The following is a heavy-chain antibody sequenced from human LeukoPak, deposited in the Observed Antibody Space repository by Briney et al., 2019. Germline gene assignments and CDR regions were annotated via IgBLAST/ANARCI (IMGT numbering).Heavy chain of an antibody. J-gene: IGHJ3*02. Sequence: GGSLRLSCAASGFTFSSYAMSWVRQAPGKGLEWVSAISGSGGSTYYADSVKGRFTISRDNSKNTLYLQMNSLRAEDTAVYYCVYVYDSSGYYSDLGAFDIWGQGTMVTVSS. V-gene: IGHV3-23*01. D-gene: IGHD3-22*01. CDR2: ISGSGGST. CDR1: GFTFSSYA. CDR3: VYVYDSSGYYSDLGAFDI.